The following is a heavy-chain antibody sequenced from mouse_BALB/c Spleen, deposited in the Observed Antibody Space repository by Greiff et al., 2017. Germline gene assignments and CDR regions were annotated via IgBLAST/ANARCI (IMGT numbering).Heavy chain of an antibody. Sequence: EVMLVESGGGLVKPGGSLKLSCAASGFAFSSYDMSWVRQTPEKRLEWVAYISSGGGSTYYPDTVKGRFTISRDNAKNTLYLQMSSLKSEDTAMYYCARHMGYYFDYWGQGTTLTVSS. CDR1: GFAFSSYD. CDR3: ARHMGYYFDY. J-gene: IGHJ2*01. V-gene: IGHV5-12-1*01. D-gene: IGHD1-1*02. CDR2: ISSGGGST.